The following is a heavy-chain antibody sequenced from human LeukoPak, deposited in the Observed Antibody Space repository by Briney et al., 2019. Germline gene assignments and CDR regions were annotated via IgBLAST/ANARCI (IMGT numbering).Heavy chain of an antibody. CDR3: ARLPKYSRPLDY. J-gene: IGHJ4*02. CDR2: MNPNSGNT. D-gene: IGHD6-6*01. CDR1: GYTFSSYA. V-gene: IGHV1-8*02. Sequence: ASVKVSCKASGYTFSSYAINWVRQATGQGLEWMGWMNPNSGNTAYAQKFQGRVTMSRDTSISTAYMELSSLRSEDTAVYYCARLPKYSRPLDYWGQGTLVTVSS.